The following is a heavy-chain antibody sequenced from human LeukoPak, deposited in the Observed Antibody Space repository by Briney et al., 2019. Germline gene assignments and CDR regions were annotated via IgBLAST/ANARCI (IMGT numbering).Heavy chain of an antibody. CDR2: INPNSGGT. D-gene: IGHD6-19*01. V-gene: IGHV1-2*02. CDR1: GYTFTGYY. Sequence: ASVKVSCKASGYTFTGYYMHWVRQAPGQGLECMGWINPNSGGTNSAQKFQGRVTLTRDTSISTAYLELSRLRSDDTAVYFCARGKQWLVPPFDFWGQGTLVTVSS. CDR3: ARGKQWLVPPFDF. J-gene: IGHJ4*02.